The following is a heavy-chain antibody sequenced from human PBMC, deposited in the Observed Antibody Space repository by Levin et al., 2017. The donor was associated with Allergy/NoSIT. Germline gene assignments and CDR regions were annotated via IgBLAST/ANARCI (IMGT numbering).Heavy chain of an antibody. J-gene: IGHJ1*01. V-gene: IGHV5-51*01. D-gene: IGHD3-22*01. CDR3: ARQRGSGLVQH. Sequence: KVSCKASGYDFTTYWIGWVRQLPGKGLEWMGIIYPGDSDTRYSPSFHGQVTISADNSISSASLQWNRLNASDTAMYYCARQRGSGLVQHWGQGTLVTVSS. CDR2: IYPGDSDT. CDR1: GYDFTTYW.